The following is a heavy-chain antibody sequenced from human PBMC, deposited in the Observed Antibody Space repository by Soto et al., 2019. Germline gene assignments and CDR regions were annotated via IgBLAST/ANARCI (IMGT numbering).Heavy chain of an antibody. CDR1: GFTFSSYA. D-gene: IGHD3-22*01. CDR2: ISGSGGST. Sequence: PGGSLRLSCAASGFTFSSYAMSWVRQAPGKGLEWVSAISGSGGSTYYADSVKGRFTISRDNSKNTLYLQMNSLRAEDTAVYYCAKTAIVSSGYYYGFDYWGQGTLVTVSS. CDR3: AKTAIVSSGYYYGFDY. V-gene: IGHV3-23*01. J-gene: IGHJ4*02.